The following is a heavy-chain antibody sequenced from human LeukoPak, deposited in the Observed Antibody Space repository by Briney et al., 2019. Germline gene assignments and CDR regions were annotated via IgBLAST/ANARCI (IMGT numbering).Heavy chain of an antibody. Sequence: SETLSLTCTVSGGSISSYYWSWIRQPPGKGLEWIGYIYYSGSTNYNPSLKSRVTISVDTSKNQFSLKLSSVTAADTAVYYCARVRFLEWLLDAFDIWGQGTMVTVSS. J-gene: IGHJ3*02. CDR1: GGSISSYY. V-gene: IGHV4-59*01. CDR2: IYYSGST. D-gene: IGHD3-3*01. CDR3: ARVRFLEWLLDAFDI.